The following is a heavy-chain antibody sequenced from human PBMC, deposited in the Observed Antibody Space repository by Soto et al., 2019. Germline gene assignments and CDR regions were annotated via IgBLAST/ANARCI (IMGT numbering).Heavy chain of an antibody. Sequence: EVQLLESGGGLVQPGGSLRLSCAASGFTFSSYAMSWVRQAPGTGLEWVSAISGSGGSTYYADSVKGRFSIARDNSKNTLYRQMNSLRAEDTAVYYCAKFAGIAAATDYWGQGTLVTVSS. CDR3: AKFAGIAAATDY. D-gene: IGHD6-13*01. CDR1: GFTFSSYA. V-gene: IGHV3-23*01. J-gene: IGHJ4*02. CDR2: ISGSGGST.